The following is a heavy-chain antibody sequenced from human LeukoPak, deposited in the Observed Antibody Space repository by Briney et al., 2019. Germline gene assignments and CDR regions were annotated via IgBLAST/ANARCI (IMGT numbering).Heavy chain of an antibody. CDR3: ARKVGATDYYYYGMDV. CDR1: GGTFSSYA. V-gene: IGHV1-69*04. J-gene: IGHJ6*02. CDR2: IIPIFGIA. D-gene: IGHD1-26*01. Sequence: SVKVSCKASGGTFSSYAISWVRQAPGQGLEWMGRIIPIFGIANYAQKSQGRVTITSDKSTSTAYMELSSLRSEDTAVYYCARKVGATDYYYYGMDVWGQGTTVTVSS.